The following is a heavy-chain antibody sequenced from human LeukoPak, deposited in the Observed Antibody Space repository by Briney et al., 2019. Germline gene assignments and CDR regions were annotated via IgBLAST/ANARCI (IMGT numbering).Heavy chain of an antibody. CDR1: GFTFDSYS. CDR3: ARVGERRPGTSESFFPAHFDS. D-gene: IGHD3-10*01. Sequence: NPGGSLRLSCAASGFTFDSYSMTWVRQAPGEGLEWVSSISGRSGYIYYADSMKGRFTISRDNAKNSLYLQMNSLRAEDTATYFCARVGERRPGTSESFFPAHFDSWGQGTLVIVSS. J-gene: IGHJ4*02. CDR2: ISGRSGYI. V-gene: IGHV3-21*01.